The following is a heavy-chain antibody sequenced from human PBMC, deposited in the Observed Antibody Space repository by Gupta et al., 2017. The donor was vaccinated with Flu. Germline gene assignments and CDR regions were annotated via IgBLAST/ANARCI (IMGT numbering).Heavy chain of an antibody. CDR2: ISGYNGNT. CDR1: GYTFNNYG. J-gene: IGHJ4*02. D-gene: IGHD3-9*01. Sequence: QVLLVQSGAEVKKPGSSVKVSCQTSGYTFNNYGFSWVRQAPGQGLEWMGWISGYNGNTNYAQKFQGRATMTTDTSTSAAYMELRSLSSDDTAIYYCARDRAHVLTGFSFDYWGQGTLVTVSS. CDR3: ARDRAHVLTGFSFDY. V-gene: IGHV1-18*01.